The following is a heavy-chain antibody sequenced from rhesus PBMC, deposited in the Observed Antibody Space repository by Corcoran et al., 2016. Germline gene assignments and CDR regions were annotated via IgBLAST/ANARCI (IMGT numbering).Heavy chain of an antibody. Sequence: QVQLQESGPGLVKPSETLSLTCAVSGGSFSSYWWSWIRQPPGKGLEWIGEINGNSGSTNYNPSLKSRVTIYKDASKNQFSLKLSSVTAADTAVDYCARTYYNIWTGYLDYWGQGVLVTVSS. J-gene: IGHJ4*01. V-gene: IGHV4-80*01. CDR3: ARTYYNIWTGYLDY. CDR1: GGSFSSYW. CDR2: INGNSGST. D-gene: IGHD3-3*01.